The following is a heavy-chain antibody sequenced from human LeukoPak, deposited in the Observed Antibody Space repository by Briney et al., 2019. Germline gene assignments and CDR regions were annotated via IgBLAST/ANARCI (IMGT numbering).Heavy chain of an antibody. V-gene: IGHV3-74*01. J-gene: IGHJ3*02. CDR3: AREGSTAFNI. CDR2: INSDGSGT. CDR1: GFTFSSFW. D-gene: IGHD5/OR15-5a*01. Sequence: GGSLRLSCAASGFTFSSFWMHWVRQAPGKGLVWVSRINSDGSGTIYADSVEGRFTISRDNTKNTLYLQMNSLRAEDTAVYYCAREGSTAFNIWGQGTMVTVSS.